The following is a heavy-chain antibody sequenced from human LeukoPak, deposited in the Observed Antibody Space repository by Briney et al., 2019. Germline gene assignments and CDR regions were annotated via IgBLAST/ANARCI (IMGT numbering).Heavy chain of an antibody. V-gene: IGHV3-30*04. CDR3: ARVVGGSYYAFDI. CDR2: ISYDGSNK. CDR1: GFTFSSYA. D-gene: IGHD1-26*01. J-gene: IGHJ3*02. Sequence: GRSLRLSCAASGFTFSSYAMHWVRQAPGKGLEWVAVISYDGSNKYYADSVKGRFTISRDNSKNTLYLQMNSLRAEDTAVYYCARVVGGSYYAFDIWGQGTMVTVSS.